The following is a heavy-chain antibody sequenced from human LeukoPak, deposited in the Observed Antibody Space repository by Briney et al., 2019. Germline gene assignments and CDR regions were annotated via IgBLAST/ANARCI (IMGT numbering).Heavy chain of an antibody. Sequence: GGSLRLSCAASGFTFSSYSMNWVRQAPGKGLEWVSSISSSCSYIYYADSVKGRFIISRDNAKNSLYLQMNSLRAEDTAVYYCAISYGSTGFDYWGQGTLVTVSS. D-gene: IGHD3-10*01. V-gene: IGHV3-21*01. J-gene: IGHJ4*02. CDR1: GFTFSSYS. CDR2: ISSSCSYI. CDR3: AISYGSTGFDY.